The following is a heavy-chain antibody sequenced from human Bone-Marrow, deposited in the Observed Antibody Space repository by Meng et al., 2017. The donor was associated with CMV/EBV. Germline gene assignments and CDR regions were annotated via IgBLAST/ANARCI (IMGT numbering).Heavy chain of an antibody. D-gene: IGHD3-3*01. CDR2: INPSGGST. V-gene: IGHV1-46*01. J-gene: IGHJ4*02. CDR3: ARATLRFPDY. Sequence: ASVKVSCKASGYTFTGYYIHWVRQAPGQGLEWMGVINPSGGSTNYAQKFQGRITMTRDTSTSTVYMELSSLRSEDTAVYYCARATLRFPDYWGQGTLVTVSS. CDR1: GYTFTGYY.